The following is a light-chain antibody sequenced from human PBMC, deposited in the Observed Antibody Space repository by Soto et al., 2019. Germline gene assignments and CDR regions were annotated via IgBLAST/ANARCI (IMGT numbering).Light chain of an antibody. J-gene: IGKJ5*01. CDR1: QGISTF. V-gene: IGKV1-9*01. CDR3: QQLHSYPIT. CDR2: AAS. Sequence: IQLSQSPSSLCASVGARVTFTWRASQGISTFLAWYQQKAGKAPKPLIYAASTLQSGVSSRFSGSGSGTDFTLTISSLQPEDSAIYYCQQLHSYPITFGHGTRLEI.